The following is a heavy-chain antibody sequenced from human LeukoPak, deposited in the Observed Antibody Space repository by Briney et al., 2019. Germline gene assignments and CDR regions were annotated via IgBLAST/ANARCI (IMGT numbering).Heavy chain of an antibody. CDR1: GGSISSGGYY. CDR2: VYYSGST. Sequence: SQTLSLTCTVSGGSISSGGYYWSWIRQHPGKGLEWIGYVYYSGSTYYNPSLKSRVTISVDTSKNQFSLKLSSVTAADTAVYYCARDDYYYDSSGYYYWGQGTLVTVSS. V-gene: IGHV4-31*03. J-gene: IGHJ4*02. D-gene: IGHD3-22*01. CDR3: ARDDYYYDSSGYYY.